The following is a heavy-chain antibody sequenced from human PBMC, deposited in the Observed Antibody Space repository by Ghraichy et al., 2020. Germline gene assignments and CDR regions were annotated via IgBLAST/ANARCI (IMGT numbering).Heavy chain of an antibody. J-gene: IGHJ6*02. CDR2: IYYSGST. Sequence: SETLSLTCTVSGGSVSSGSYYWSWIRQPPGKGLEWIGYIYYSGSTNYNPSLKSRVTISVDTSKNQFSLKLSSVTAADTAVYYCARDTSDYYDSSALPSLAYYYGMDVWGQGTTVTVSS. D-gene: IGHD3-22*01. V-gene: IGHV4-61*01. CDR3: ARDTSDYYDSSALPSLAYYYGMDV. CDR1: GGSVSSGSYY.